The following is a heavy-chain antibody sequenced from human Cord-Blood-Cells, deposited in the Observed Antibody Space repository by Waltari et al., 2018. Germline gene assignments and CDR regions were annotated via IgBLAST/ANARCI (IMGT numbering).Heavy chain of an antibody. CDR1: GYSISSGYY. J-gene: IGHJ5*02. Sequence: QVQLQESGPGLVKPSETLSLTCAVSGYSISSGYYWGWIRQPHGKGLEWLGSFYHSGSTYYTPSLKSRVTISVDTSKNQFSLKLSSVTAADTAVYYCARDSDATEGYSGYDVLGWFDPWGQGTLVTVSS. V-gene: IGHV4-38-2*02. CDR2: FYHSGST. D-gene: IGHD5-12*01. CDR3: ARDSDATEGYSGYDVLGWFDP.